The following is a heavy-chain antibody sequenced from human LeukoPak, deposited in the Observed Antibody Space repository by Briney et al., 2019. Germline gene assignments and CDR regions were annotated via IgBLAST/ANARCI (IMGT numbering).Heavy chain of an antibody. V-gene: IGHV1-46*01. CDR1: GFTFIGNY. J-gene: IGHJ4*02. Sequence: ASVKVSCKTGGFTFIGNYLHWVRQAPGRGLEWMGMINPNGGHTDYAQNFQDRVTMTRDMSTSTVYMELSSLRSEDTAVFYCARSKDNRGYDVRHLDYWGQGTLVTVSS. D-gene: IGHD2-2*01. CDR3: ARSKDNRGYDVRHLDY. CDR2: INPNGGHT.